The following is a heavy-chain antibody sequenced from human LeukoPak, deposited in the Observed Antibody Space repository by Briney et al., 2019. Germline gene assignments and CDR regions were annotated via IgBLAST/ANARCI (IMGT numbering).Heavy chain of an antibody. D-gene: IGHD2-21*02. CDR2: ISSVVSTI. Sequence: GGSLRLSCAASGFTFSDYYMSWIRQAPGKGLEWVSYISSVVSTIYYPDAVKGRFHTSRDNAKNSLYLQMNSLRAEDTAVYYCARDLGPYCGGDCYPIRWERYAFDIWGQGTMVTVSS. CDR3: ARDLGPYCGGDCYPIRWERYAFDI. J-gene: IGHJ3*02. CDR1: GFTFSDYY. V-gene: IGHV3-11*01.